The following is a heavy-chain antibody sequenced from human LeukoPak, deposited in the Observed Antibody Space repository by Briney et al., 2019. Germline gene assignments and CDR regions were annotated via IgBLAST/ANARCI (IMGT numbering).Heavy chain of an antibody. D-gene: IGHD2-2*01. CDR1: GFTFSSYA. J-gene: IGHJ6*02. CDR2: ISYDGSNK. Sequence: TGGSLRLSCAASGFTFSSYAMHWVRQAPGKGLEWVAVISYDGSNKYYADSVKGRFTISRDNSKNTLYLQMNSLRAEDTAVYYCARECSSTSCYGMDVWGQGTTVTVSS. CDR3: ARECSSTSCYGMDV. V-gene: IGHV3-30-3*01.